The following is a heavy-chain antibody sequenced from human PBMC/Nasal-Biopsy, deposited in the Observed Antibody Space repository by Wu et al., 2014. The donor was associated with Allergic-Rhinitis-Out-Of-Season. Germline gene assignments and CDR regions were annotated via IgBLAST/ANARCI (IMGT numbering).Heavy chain of an antibody. V-gene: IGHV3-30*04. CDR1: GFTFSNYA. Sequence: LRLSCAASGFTFSNYAMHWVRQAPGQGLEWVAVISYDGSNKYYADSVKGRFTISRDNSKNTLYLQMNSLRSKDTAVYYCARDLEATAMVTAYWGQGTLVTVSS. J-gene: IGHJ4*02. D-gene: IGHD5-18*01. CDR3: ARDLEATAMVTAY. CDR2: ISYDGSNK.